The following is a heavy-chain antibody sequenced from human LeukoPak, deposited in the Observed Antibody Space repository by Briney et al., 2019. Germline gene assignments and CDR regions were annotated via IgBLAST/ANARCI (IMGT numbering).Heavy chain of an antibody. J-gene: IGHJ6*02. CDR1: GYTFTSYY. CDR3: ARDLQLDVLRFLEWLPYGMDV. D-gene: IGHD3-3*01. Sequence: ASVTVSCTASGYTFTSYYMHWVRQAPGQGLEWMGIINPSGGSTSYAQKFQGRVTMTRDTSTSTVYMELSSLRSEDTAVYYCARDLQLDVLRFLEWLPYGMDVWGQGTTVTVSS. CDR2: INPSGGST. V-gene: IGHV1-46*01.